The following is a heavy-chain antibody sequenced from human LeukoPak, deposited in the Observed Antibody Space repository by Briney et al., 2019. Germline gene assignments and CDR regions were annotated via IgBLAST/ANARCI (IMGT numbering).Heavy chain of an antibody. CDR2: IYYSGST. V-gene: IGHV4-39*07. CDR1: GGSISSSSYY. CDR3: ARDVVVPAAIDNWFDP. J-gene: IGHJ5*02. Sequence: SETLSLTCTVSGGSISSSSYYWGWIRQPPGKGLEWIGSIYYSGSTYYNPSLKSRVTMSVDTSKNQFSLKLSSVTAADTAVYYCARDVVVPAAIDNWFDPWGQGTLVTVSS. D-gene: IGHD2-2*02.